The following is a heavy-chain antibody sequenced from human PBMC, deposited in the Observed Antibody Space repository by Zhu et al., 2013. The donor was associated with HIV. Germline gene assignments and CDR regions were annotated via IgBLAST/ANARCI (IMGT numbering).Heavy chain of an antibody. Sequence: QVVQSGGEVKEPGASVRVSCKTSGYTFSDYGISWVRQAPGQGLEWVGWISAYTGNSDSAQKVQGRVTMTTDTSTSTAYMELRSLRSDDTAVYYCARSSDTLGRGFDYWGQGTLVTVSS. D-gene: IGHD5-18*01. J-gene: IGHJ4*02. CDR2: ISAYTGNS. CDR3: ARSSDTLGRGFDY. CDR1: GYTFSDYG. V-gene: IGHV1-18*01.